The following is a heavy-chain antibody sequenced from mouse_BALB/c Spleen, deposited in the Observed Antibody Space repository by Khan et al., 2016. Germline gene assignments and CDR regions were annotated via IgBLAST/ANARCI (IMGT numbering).Heavy chain of an antibody. CDR3: ARSPTAPDY. CDR2: INPSTGYT. CDR1: GYTFTSYW. D-gene: IGHD1-2*01. J-gene: IGHJ2*01. Sequence: QVRLQQSGAELAKPGASVKMSCKASGYTFTSYWMHWVKQRPGQGLEWIGYINPSTGYTEYNQKFKDKATLTADKSSSTAYMQLSSLTSEDSAVYYCARSPTAPDYWGQGTTLTVSS. V-gene: IGHV1-7*01.